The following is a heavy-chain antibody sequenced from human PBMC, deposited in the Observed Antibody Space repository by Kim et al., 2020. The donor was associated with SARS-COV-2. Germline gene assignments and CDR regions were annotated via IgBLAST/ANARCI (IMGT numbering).Heavy chain of an antibody. CDR2: IGGRGVAT. D-gene: IGHD3-16*01. J-gene: IGHJ4*02. Sequence: GGSLRLSCAASGFTFDTYGMSWVRQAPGKGLEWVSSIGGRGVATYYAESVKGRFTISRDNSKSTLSLQMNSLRAEDTAVYYCAKRGRTGPSPDFDSWGRGALVTVSS. V-gene: IGHV3-23*01. CDR3: AKRGRTGPSPDFDS. CDR1: GFTFDTYG.